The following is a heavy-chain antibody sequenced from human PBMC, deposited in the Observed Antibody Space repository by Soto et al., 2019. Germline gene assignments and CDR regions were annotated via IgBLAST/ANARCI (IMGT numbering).Heavy chain of an antibody. CDR2: TRNKGESYTT. J-gene: IGHJ4*02. CDR1: GFNIRDHY. Sequence: PGGSLRLSCAASGFNIRDHYMDWVRQAPRKGLEWVGLTRNKGESYTTEHAASVKGRFVISRDDSKNSVYLQMNSLKTEDTAVYYCVREGFFTLDFWGQGTLVTVSS. CDR3: VREGFFTLDF. V-gene: IGHV3-72*01.